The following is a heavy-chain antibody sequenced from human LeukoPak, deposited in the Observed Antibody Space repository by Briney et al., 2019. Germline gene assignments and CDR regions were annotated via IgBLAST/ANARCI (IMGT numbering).Heavy chain of an antibody. CDR1: GGTFNNYA. CDR2: IIPIFGTA. Sequence: ASVKVSCKPSGGTFNNYAVAWVRQAPGQGLEWMGQIIPIFGTASYAPKFQGRVVITADELSTTAYMELSSLISEDTAVYYCTRDPLAASAPGYFDSWGQGSLVTVSS. CDR3: TRDPLAASAPGYFDS. J-gene: IGHJ4*02. D-gene: IGHD6-13*01. V-gene: IGHV1-69*13.